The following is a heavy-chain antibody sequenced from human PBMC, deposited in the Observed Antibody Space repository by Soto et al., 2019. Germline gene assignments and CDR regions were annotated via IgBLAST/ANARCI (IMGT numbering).Heavy chain of an antibody. CDR3: ARDPLIGDTDYGLDV. J-gene: IGHJ6*02. CDR2: INNDGSST. V-gene: IGHV3-74*01. Sequence: EVQLVESGGGLVQPGGSLIVSCAASGFTFSSYWMHWVRQALGKGLVWVSRINNDGSSTSYAESVKGRFTISRDNAKSTLYLEMSSLRAGDTAVYYCARDPLIGDTDYGLDVWGQGTTVTVS. CDR1: GFTFSSYW. D-gene: IGHD2-21*01.